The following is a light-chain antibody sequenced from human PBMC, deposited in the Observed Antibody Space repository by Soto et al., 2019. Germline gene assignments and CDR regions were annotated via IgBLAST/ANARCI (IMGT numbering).Light chain of an antibody. CDR1: SSDVGDYKY. Sequence: SVLTQPASVSGSPGQSITISCSGTSSDVGDYKYVSWYQRHPGKVPKLMIYEVSHRPSGVPDRFSGSKSGNTAFLTISGLQADDEADYYCSSFTDSFTLVFGGGTKLTVL. CDR3: SSFTDSFTLV. J-gene: IGLJ3*02. CDR2: EVS. V-gene: IGLV2-14*01.